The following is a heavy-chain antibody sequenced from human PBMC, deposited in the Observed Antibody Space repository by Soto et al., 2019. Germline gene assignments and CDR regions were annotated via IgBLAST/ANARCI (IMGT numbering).Heavy chain of an antibody. CDR1: GFTFSSYW. CDR2: IKQDGSEK. V-gene: IGHV3-7*03. Sequence: GGSLRLSCAASGFTFSSYWMSWVRQAPGKGLEWVANIKQDGSEKYYVDSVKGRFTISRDNAKNSLYLQMNSLRAEDAAVYYCARAQEGGAFENALDIWGQGTMVTVSS. D-gene: IGHD2-21*01. CDR3: ARAQEGGAFENALDI. J-gene: IGHJ3*02.